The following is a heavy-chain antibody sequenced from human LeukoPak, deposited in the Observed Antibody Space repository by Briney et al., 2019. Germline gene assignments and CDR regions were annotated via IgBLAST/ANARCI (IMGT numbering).Heavy chain of an antibody. CDR3: ARDDILTGYRPLDC. Sequence: PETLSLTCTVSGGSISGYYWSWIRQPAGKGLEWIGRIYTSGSTNYNPSLESRVTMSVDTSKNQFSLKLSSVTDADTAVYYCARDDILTGYRPLDCWGQGTLVTVSS. CDR2: IYTSGST. V-gene: IGHV4-4*07. CDR1: GGSISGYY. J-gene: IGHJ4*02. D-gene: IGHD3-9*01.